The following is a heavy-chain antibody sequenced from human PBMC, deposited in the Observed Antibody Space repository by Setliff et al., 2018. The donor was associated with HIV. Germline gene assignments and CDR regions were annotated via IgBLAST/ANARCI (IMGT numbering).Heavy chain of an antibody. CDR1: SASISNYH. CDR2: IYTSGTT. D-gene: IGHD2-2*01. V-gene: IGHV4-4*09. CDR3: AIGDEYPGVFQS. J-gene: IGHJ5*02. Sequence: PSETLSLTCAVSSASISNYHWSWIRQTPGKGLEWIGSIYTSGTTNYNPSLEGRITTSVDLSENHFSLNLHSVTAADTAVYYCAIGDEYPGVFQSWGQGKVVTVSS.